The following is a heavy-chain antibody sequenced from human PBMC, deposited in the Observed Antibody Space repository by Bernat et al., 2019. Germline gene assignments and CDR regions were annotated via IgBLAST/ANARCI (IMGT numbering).Heavy chain of an antibody. CDR3: ARDYISSVTTSDYYYGMDV. CDR2: INPNSGGT. D-gene: IGHD4-17*01. V-gene: IGHV1-2*04. CDR1: GYTFTGYY. J-gene: IGHJ6*02. Sequence: QVQLVQSGAEVKKPGASVKVSCKASGYTFTGYYMHWVRQAPGQGLEWMGWINPNSGGTNYAQKFQGWVTMTRDTASSTAYMELSRLRDDDTAVYYCARDYISSVTTSDYYYGMDVWGRGTTVTVSS.